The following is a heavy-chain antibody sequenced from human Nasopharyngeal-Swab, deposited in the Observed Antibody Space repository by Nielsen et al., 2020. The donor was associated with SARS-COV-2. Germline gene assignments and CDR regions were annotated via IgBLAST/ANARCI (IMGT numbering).Heavy chain of an antibody. V-gene: IGHV4-59*12. CDR2: IYYSGST. CDR3: ASGPRGYSAFDI. Sequence: GSLRLSCTVSGGSISSYYWSWIRQPPGKGLEWIGYIYYSGSTNYNPSLKSRVTISVDTSKNQFSLKLSSVTAADTAVYYCASGPRGYSAFDIWGQGTMVTVSS. CDR1: GGSISSYY. J-gene: IGHJ3*02. D-gene: IGHD5-12*01.